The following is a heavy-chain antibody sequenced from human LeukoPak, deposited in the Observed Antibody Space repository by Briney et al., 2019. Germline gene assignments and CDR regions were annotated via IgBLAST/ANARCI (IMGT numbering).Heavy chain of an antibody. CDR3: ARRLRRGGFDY. CDR1: GGSISSGSYY. CDR2: IYTSGST. D-gene: IGHD3-10*01. Sequence: PSQTLSLTCTVSGGSISSGSYYWSWIRQPAGKGLEWIGRIYTSGSTNYNPSLKSRVTMSVDTSKNQFSLKLSSVTAADTAVYYCARRLRRGGFDYWGQGTLVTVSS. V-gene: IGHV4-61*02. J-gene: IGHJ4*02.